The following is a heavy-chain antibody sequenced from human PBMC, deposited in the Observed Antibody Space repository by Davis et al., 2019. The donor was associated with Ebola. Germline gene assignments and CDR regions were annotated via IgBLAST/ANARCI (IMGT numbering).Heavy chain of an antibody. D-gene: IGHD3-22*01. CDR2: ITPSGGGT. CDR1: GYTFINYY. CDR3: ARGDSSGYYYFDY. V-gene: IGHV1-46*03. Sequence: AASVTVSCKASGYTFINYYMHWVRQAPGQGLEWMGMITPSGGGTSYAQNFQGRVTMTRDTSTSTVYMDLSSLRSEDTAVYYCARGDSSGYYYFDYWGQGTLVTVSS. J-gene: IGHJ4*02.